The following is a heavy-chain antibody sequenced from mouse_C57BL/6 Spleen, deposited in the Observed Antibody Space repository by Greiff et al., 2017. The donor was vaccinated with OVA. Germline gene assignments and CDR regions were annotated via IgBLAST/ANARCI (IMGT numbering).Heavy chain of an antibody. Sequence: QVQLKESGPELVKPGASVKISCKASGYAFSSSWMNWVKQRPGKGLEWIGRIYPGDGDTNYNGKFKGKATLTADKASSTAYMQLSILSSADSAVNFCAVGYYGGYFDYWGQGPTLTVSS. CDR1: GYAFSSSW. J-gene: IGHJ2*01. D-gene: IGHD2-3*01. V-gene: IGHV1-82*01. CDR3: AVGYYGGYFDY. CDR2: IYPGDGDT.